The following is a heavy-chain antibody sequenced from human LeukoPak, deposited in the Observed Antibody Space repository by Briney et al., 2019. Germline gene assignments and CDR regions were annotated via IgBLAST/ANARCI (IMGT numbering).Heavy chain of an antibody. J-gene: IGHJ4*02. D-gene: IGHD4-17*01. CDR1: GYTFTTYT. CDR3: ARSGGSRGTVTPPGDF. V-gene: IGHV1-3*03. CDR2: INADTGNT. Sequence: ASVKVSCKAFGYTFTTYTMHWVRQAPGQRLEWMGWINADTGNTKCSQEFQGRLTITRDTSASTVYMDLSSLKSEDMAVYYCARSGGSRGTVTPPGDFWGQGTLVTVSS.